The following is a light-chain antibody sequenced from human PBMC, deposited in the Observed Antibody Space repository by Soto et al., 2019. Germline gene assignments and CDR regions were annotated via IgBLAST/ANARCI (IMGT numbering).Light chain of an antibody. V-gene: IGLV1-40*01. CDR3: QSYDSSLSAVV. CDR2: GNS. Sequence: QTVVTQPPSVSGAPGQRVTISCTGGSSNIGADYDVHWYQQLPGTAPKLLIYGNSNRPSGVPDRFSGSKSGTSASLAITGLQAEDGADYYCQSYDSSLSAVVFGGGTKLTVL. CDR1: SSNIGADYD. J-gene: IGLJ3*02.